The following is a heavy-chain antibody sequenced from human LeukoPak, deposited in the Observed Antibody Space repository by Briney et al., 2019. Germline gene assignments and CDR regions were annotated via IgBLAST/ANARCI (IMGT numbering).Heavy chain of an antibody. CDR2: IRYDGSDK. D-gene: IGHD2-15*01. Sequence: GGSLRLSCAASGFTFSSYGMHWVRQAPGKGLEWVAYIRYDGSDKYYSDSVTGRFTISRDNSKSTLSLQMNRLRPDDTAVYHCARDATVGSAHFDAWGQGVLVTVSS. J-gene: IGHJ4*02. CDR3: ARDATVGSAHFDA. CDR1: GFTFSSYG. V-gene: IGHV3-30*02.